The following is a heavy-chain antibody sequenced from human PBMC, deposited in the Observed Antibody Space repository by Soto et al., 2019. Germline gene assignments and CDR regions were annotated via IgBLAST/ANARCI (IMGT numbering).Heavy chain of an antibody. D-gene: IGHD3-9*01. V-gene: IGHV1-18*01. J-gene: IGHJ4*02. CDR3: ARQYDILTGYYLEVGY. Sequence: GASMKVSCKASGYTFTSYGISWVRQAPGQGLEWMGWISAYSGNTDYAQKLQGRVTMTTDTSTSTAYMELRSLRSDDTAVYYCARQYDILTGYYLEVGYWGQGTLVTVSS. CDR2: ISAYSGNT. CDR1: GYTFTSYG.